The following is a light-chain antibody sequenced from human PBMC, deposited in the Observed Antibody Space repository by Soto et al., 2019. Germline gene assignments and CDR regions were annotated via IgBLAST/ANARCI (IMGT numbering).Light chain of an antibody. CDR2: GAS. CDR1: QSVGGN. J-gene: IGKJ1*01. Sequence: VMTQSPTTLSVCPGETVTLSRRASQSVGGNLAWYQQKPGQAPRLLIYGASNRATGIPDRFSGSGSGTEFTLTISSLQPDDFATYYCQQYSSYWWTFGQGTKVDIK. CDR3: QQYSSYWWT. V-gene: IGKV3D-15*01.